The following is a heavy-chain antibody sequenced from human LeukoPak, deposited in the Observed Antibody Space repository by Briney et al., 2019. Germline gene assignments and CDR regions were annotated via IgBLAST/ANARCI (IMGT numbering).Heavy chain of an antibody. D-gene: IGHD3-3*01. CDR2: INSDGSST. CDR3: ARGPYDFWSGYIFDY. CDR1: GFTFSSYW. Sequence: PGGSLRLSCAASGFTFSSYWMHWVRQAPGKGLVWVSRINSDGSSTSYADSVKGRFTISRDNAKNTLYLQMNSLRAEDTAVYYCARGPYDFWSGYIFDYWGQGTLVTVPS. J-gene: IGHJ4*02. V-gene: IGHV3-74*01.